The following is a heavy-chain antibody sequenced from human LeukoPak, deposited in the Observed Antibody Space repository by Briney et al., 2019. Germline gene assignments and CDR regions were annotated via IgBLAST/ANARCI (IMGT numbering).Heavy chain of an antibody. CDR2: ISGSGGST. D-gene: IGHD6-13*01. V-gene: IGHV3-23*01. J-gene: IGHJ4*02. CDR1: GLTFSSYA. CDR3: AKDRWRQLAEIHFDY. Sequence: GGSLRLSCAASGLTFSSYAMSWVRQAPGKGLEWVSAISGSGGSTYYADSVKGRFTISRDNSKNTLYLQMNSLRAEDTAVYYCAKDRWRQLAEIHFDYWGQGTLVTVSS.